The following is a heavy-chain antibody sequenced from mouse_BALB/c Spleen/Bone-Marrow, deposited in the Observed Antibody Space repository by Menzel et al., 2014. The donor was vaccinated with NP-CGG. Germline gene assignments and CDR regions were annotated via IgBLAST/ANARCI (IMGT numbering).Heavy chain of an antibody. CDR1: GYTFTSYW. CDR2: IYPSDSYT. Sequence: QVQLQQSGAELVRPGASVKLSCKASGYTFTSYWINWVKQRPEQGLEWIGNIYPSDSYTNYNQKFKDKATLTVDKSSSTAYMQLSSPTSEDSAVYYCTRLRVYYFDYWGQGTTLTVSS. J-gene: IGHJ2*01. V-gene: IGHV1-69*02. CDR3: TRLRVYYFDY.